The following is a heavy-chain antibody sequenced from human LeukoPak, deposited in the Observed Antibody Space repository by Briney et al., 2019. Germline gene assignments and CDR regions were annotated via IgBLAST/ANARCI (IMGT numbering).Heavy chain of an antibody. D-gene: IGHD3-9*01. V-gene: IGHV1-2*02. CDR3: ARAYLCNSYYDILTGYYLAERLVCGGFDP. J-gene: IGHJ5*02. CDR2: INPNSGGT. Sequence: GASVKVSCKASGYTFTGYYMHWVRQAPGQGLEWMGWINPNSGGTNYAQKFQGRVTMTRDTSISTAYIELSRLRSDDTAVYYCARAYLCNSYYDILTGYYLAERLVCGGFDPWGQGTLVTVSS. CDR1: GYTFTGYY.